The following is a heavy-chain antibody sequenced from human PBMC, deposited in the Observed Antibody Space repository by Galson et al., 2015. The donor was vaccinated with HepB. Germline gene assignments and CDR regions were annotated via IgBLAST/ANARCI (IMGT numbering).Heavy chain of an antibody. CDR3: ARAIRFLDQYYYYYYMDV. CDR1: GGTFSSYA. Sequence: SVKVSCKASGGTFSSYAISWVRQAPGQGLEWMGGIIPIFGTANYAQKFQGRVTITADESTSTAYMELSSLRSEDTAVYYCARAIRFLDQYYYYYYMDVWGKGTTVTVSS. J-gene: IGHJ6*03. D-gene: IGHD3-3*01. CDR2: IIPIFGTA. V-gene: IGHV1-69*13.